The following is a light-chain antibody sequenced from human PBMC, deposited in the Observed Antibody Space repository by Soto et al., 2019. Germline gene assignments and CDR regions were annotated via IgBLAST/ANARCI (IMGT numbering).Light chain of an antibody. V-gene: IGKV3-15*01. CDR2: GAS. CDR1: QSVSSD. J-gene: IGKJ1*01. CDR3: QQYNKWPRT. Sequence: EIVMTQSPATLSVSPGERASLSCRARQSVSSDLAWYQQKPGQAPRLLIYGASTRATGIPARFTGSGSGTEFTLTISSLQSEDFEVYYCQQYNKWPRTFGQGTQVEIK.